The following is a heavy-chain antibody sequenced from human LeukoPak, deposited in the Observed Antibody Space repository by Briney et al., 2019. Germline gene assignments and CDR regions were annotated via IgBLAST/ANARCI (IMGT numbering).Heavy chain of an antibody. J-gene: IGHJ4*02. CDR1: GFTFSSYA. CDR3: ARMSSGCPFDY. Sequence: GGSLRLSCAASGFTFSSYAMSWVRQAPGKGLEWVSAISGSGGSTYYADSVKGRFTISRDNAKNSLYLQMNSLRAEDTAVYYCARMSSGCPFDYWGQGTLVTVSS. V-gene: IGHV3-23*01. D-gene: IGHD6-19*01. CDR2: ISGSGGST.